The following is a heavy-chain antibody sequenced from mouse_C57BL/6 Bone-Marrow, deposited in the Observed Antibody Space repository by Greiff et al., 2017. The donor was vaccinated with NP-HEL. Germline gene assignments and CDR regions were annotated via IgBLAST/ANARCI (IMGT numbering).Heavy chain of an antibody. D-gene: IGHD1-1*01. CDR1: GYTFTSYW. V-gene: IGHV1-55*01. J-gene: IGHJ2*01. CDR2: IYPGSGST. CDR3: ERKRVYCGSSPFDY. Sequence: QVQLQQPGAELVKPGASVKMSCKASGYTFTSYWITWVKQRPGQGLEWIGDIYPGSGSTNYNEKFKSKATLTVDTSSSTAYIQLSSLTSEDSAVYSCERKRVYCGSSPFDYGGQGTTLTVSS.